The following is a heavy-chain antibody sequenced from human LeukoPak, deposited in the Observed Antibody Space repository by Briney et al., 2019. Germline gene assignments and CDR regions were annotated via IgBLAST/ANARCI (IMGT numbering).Heavy chain of an antibody. CDR2: INPNSGGT. D-gene: IGHD4-23*01. CDR3: ARALSTTVGDY. V-gene: IGHV1-2*02. J-gene: IGHJ4*02. Sequence: ASVKVSCKASGYTFTGYYMHWVRQAPGQGLEWMGWINPNSGGTNYAQKFQGRVTTTRDTSISTAYMELSGLRSDDTAVYYCARALSTTVGDYWGQGTLVTVSS. CDR1: GYTFTGYY.